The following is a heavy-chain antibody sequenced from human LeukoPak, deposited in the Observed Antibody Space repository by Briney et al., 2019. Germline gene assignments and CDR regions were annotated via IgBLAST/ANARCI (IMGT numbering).Heavy chain of an antibody. V-gene: IGHV3-23*01. CDR2: ITGSGGST. D-gene: IGHD3-10*01. CDR3: AKGPSVFDD. Sequence: GGSLRLSCAASGFTFSSFAMSWVRQAPGKGLDWVSAITGSGGSTYYADSVTGRFTISRDNSKSTLYLQMSSLRAEDTAVYYCAKGPSVFDDWGQGILVTVSS. J-gene: IGHJ4*02. CDR1: GFTFSSFA.